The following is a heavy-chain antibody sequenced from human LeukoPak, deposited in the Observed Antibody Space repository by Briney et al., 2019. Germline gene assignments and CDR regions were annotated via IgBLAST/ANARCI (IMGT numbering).Heavy chain of an antibody. CDR1: GGSISSGGYY. V-gene: IGHV4-31*03. CDR3: AREARVDRAFDI. CDR2: IYYSGST. D-gene: IGHD3-9*01. Sequence: SQTPSLTCTVSGGSISSGGYYWSWIRQHPGKGLEWIGYIYYSGSTYYNPSLKSRVTISVDTSKNQFSLKLSSVTAADTAVYYCAREARVDRAFDIWGQGTMVTVSS. J-gene: IGHJ3*02.